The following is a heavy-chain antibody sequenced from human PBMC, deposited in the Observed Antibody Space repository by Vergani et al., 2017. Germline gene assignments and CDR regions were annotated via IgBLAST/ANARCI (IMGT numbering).Heavy chain of an antibody. CDR3: ARDPRALAVAGRGY. V-gene: IGHV3-30*01. D-gene: IGHD6-19*01. CDR1: GFTFSSYA. J-gene: IGHJ4*02. CDR2: ISYDGSNK. Sequence: QVQLVESGGGVVQPGRSLRLSCAASGFTFSSYAMHWVRQAPGKGLEWVAVISYDGSNKYYADSVKGRFTISRDNSKNTLYLQMNSLRAEDTAVYYCARDPRALAVAGRGYWGQGTLVTVSS.